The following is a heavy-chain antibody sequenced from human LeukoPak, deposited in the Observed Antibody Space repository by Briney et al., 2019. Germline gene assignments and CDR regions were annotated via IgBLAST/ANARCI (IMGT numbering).Heavy chain of an antibody. J-gene: IGHJ4*02. CDR1: GFTFSCSA. CDR3: AKDDEPETLIAAAAKTDY. V-gene: IGHV3-73*01. D-gene: IGHD6-13*01. Sequence: PGGSLRLSCAASGFTFSCSAMHWVRQASGKGLEWVGRIRSKANNYATAYAASVKGRFTISRDDSKNTAYLQMNSLRAEDTAVYYCAKDDEPETLIAAAAKTDYWGQGTLVTVSS. CDR2: IRSKANNYAT.